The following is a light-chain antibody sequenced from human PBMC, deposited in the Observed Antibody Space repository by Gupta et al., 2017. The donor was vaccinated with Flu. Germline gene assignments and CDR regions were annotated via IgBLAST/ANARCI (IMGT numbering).Light chain of an antibody. CDR3: QSYDSSLIGYV. V-gene: IGLV1-40*01. J-gene: IGLJ1*01. Sequence: QSVLTQPPSVSGAPGQRVTISCTGSSSNIGTVYDVHWYQQLPGTAPKLLIYGNNNRPSGVSDRFSGSKSGTSVSLAITGLQAEDEADYYCQSYDSSLIGYVFGTGTKVTVL. CDR1: SSNIGTVYD. CDR2: GNN.